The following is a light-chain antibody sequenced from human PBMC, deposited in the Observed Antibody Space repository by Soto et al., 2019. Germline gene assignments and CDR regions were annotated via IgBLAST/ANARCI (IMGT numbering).Light chain of an antibody. CDR3: QQYNNWPPTWT. CDR2: GAS. J-gene: IGKJ1*01. CDR1: QSVSSN. V-gene: IGKV3-15*01. Sequence: EIVMTQSPATLSVSPGERATLSCRASQSVSSNLAWYQQKPGQAPRLLIYGASTRATGIPARFSGSGSGTDFTLTISILHSEDFAVYYCQQYNNWPPTWTFGQGTKVEIK.